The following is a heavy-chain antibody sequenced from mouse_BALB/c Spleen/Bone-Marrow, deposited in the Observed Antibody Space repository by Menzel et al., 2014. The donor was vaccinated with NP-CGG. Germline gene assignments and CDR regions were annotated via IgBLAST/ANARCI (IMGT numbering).Heavy chain of an antibody. CDR3: VHGNYVDY. CDR1: GFNIKDTY. Sequence: VQLQQSGAELVKPGASVKLSCTASGFNIKDTYMHWVKQRPEQGLEWIGRIDPANGNTKYDPKFQGKATITADTSSNTAYLQLSSLTSEDTAVYYGVHGNYVDYWGQGTTLTVSS. CDR2: IDPANGNT. V-gene: IGHV14-3*02. J-gene: IGHJ2*01. D-gene: IGHD2-1*01.